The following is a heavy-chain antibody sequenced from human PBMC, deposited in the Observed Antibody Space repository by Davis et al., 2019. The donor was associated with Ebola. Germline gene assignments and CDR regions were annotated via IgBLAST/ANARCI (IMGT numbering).Heavy chain of an antibody. J-gene: IGHJ5*02. V-gene: IGHV1-8*01. Sequence: ASVKVSCKASGYTFTSYDINWVRQAAGQGLEWMGWMNPNSGHTGYSQNFQGRITMTRNTSISTAYMDLSSLRSDDTAVYYCARTKSHRWGSTSSWFYPWGQGTLVIVSS. CDR2: MNPNSGHT. CDR3: ARTKSHRWGSTSSWFYP. D-gene: IGHD6-6*01. CDR1: GYTFTSYD.